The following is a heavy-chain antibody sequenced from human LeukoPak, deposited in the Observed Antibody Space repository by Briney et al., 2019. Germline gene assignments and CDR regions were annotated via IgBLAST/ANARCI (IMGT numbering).Heavy chain of an antibody. Sequence: GGSLRLSCAASGFTFSSYGMHWVRQAPGKGLEWVAVIWYDGSNKYYADSVKGRFTISRDNSMNTLYLQMNSLRAEDTAVYYCARDRRTLWFGELSDWFDPWGQGTLVTVSS. D-gene: IGHD3-10*01. J-gene: IGHJ5*02. CDR1: GFTFSSYG. CDR2: IWYDGSNK. CDR3: ARDRRTLWFGELSDWFDP. V-gene: IGHV3-33*01.